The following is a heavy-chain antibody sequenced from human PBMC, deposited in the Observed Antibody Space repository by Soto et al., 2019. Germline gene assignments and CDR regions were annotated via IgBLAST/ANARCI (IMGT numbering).Heavy chain of an antibody. V-gene: IGHV4-59*01. J-gene: IGHJ4*02. D-gene: IGHD4-17*01. CDR1: GGSISSYY. CDR2: IYYSGST. CDR3: AGGNVYGDYDY. Sequence: SETLSLTCTVSGGSISSYYWSWIRQPPGKGLEWIGYIYYSGSTNYNPSLKSRVTISVDTSKNQFSLKLSSVTAADTAVYYCAGGNVYGDYDYWGQGTLVTVSS.